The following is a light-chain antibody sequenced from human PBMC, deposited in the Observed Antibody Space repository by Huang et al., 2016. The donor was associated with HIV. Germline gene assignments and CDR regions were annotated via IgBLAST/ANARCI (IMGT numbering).Light chain of an antibody. CDR2: DAS. CDR1: QNVRGKF. CDR3: QQYGGALFT. Sequence: EIVLTQSPGTLSLSPGERAALSCRASQNVRGKFLAWYQQKSGQAPRLLIYDASKRATGIPDRFIGSGTGTDFTLAISRLEPEDYAVYYCQQYGGALFTFGQGTRLEIK. J-gene: IGKJ2*01. V-gene: IGKV3-20*01.